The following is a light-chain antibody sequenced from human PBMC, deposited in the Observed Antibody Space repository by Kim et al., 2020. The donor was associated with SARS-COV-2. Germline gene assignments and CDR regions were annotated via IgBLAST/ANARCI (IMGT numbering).Light chain of an antibody. V-gene: IGKV1-39*01. CDR1: QSISSY. Sequence: GDRVTITCRASQSISSYLNWYQQKPGKAPKLLIYAASSLQSGVPSRFSGSGSGTDFTLTISSLQPEDFATYYCQQSYSTPPWTFGQGTKVDIK. CDR2: AAS. CDR3: QQSYSTPPWT. J-gene: IGKJ1*01.